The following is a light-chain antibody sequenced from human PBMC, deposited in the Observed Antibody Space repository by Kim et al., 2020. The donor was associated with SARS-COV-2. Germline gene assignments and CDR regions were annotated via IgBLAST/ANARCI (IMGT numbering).Light chain of an antibody. V-gene: IGKV1-39*01. CDR1: QSISSY. Sequence: GDRVTITCRASQSISSYLNWYQQKPGKAPKLLIYAASSLQSGVPSRFSGSGSGTDFTLTISSLQPEDFATYYCQQSYSTPPWTFGQGTKVDIK. CDR2: AAS. CDR3: QQSYSTPPWT. J-gene: IGKJ1*01.